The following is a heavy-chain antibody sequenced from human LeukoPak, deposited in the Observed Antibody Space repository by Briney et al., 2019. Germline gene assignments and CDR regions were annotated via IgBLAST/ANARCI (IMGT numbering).Heavy chain of an antibody. V-gene: IGHV3-7*01. J-gene: IGHJ4*02. CDR1: GFTFSSYW. CDR2: IKQDGSEK. CDR3: ARDQARGRWLQRARGYCFDY. Sequence: GGSLRLSCAASGFTFSSYWMSWVRQAPGKGLEWVANIKQDGSEKYYVDSVKGRFTISRDNAKNSLYLQMNSLRAEDTAVYCCARDQARGRWLQRARGYCFDYWGQGTLVTVSS. D-gene: IGHD5-24*01.